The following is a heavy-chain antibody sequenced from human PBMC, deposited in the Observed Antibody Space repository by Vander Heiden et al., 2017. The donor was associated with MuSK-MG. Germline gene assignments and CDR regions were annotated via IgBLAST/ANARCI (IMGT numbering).Heavy chain of an antibody. CDR3: ARYSSGWDDAFDI. D-gene: IGHD6-19*01. CDR1: GFTFSSYW. J-gene: IGHJ3*02. V-gene: IGHV3-7*03. CDR2: IKQDGSEK. Sequence: EVQLVESGGGLVQPGGSLRLSCAASGFTFSSYWMSWVRQAPEKGLEWVANIKQDGSEKYYVDSVKGRFTISRDNAKNSLYMQMNSLRAEDTAVYYCARYSSGWDDAFDIWGQGTMVTVSS.